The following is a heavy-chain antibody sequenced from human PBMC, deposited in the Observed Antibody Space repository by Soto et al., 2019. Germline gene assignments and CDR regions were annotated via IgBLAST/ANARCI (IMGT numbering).Heavy chain of an antibody. J-gene: IGHJ4*02. V-gene: IGHV4-39*01. CDR1: GGSISSSRYS. D-gene: IGHD3-22*01. CDR2: IYYSGTT. Sequence: PAETLYLTFPVSGGSISSSRYSWGWIRQPPGKGLEWLGSIYYSGTTYYNPSLKSRVTISVDTSNNQFSLKLSSVTAADTAVYYGARQRYYESSGQNFESGGQGPLVNVSS. CDR3: ARQRYYESSGQNFES.